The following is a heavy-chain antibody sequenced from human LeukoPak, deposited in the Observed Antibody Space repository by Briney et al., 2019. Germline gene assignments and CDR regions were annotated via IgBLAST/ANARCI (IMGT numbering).Heavy chain of an antibody. D-gene: IGHD3-9*01. Sequence: GGSLRLSCAASGFTFSSYEMNWVRQAPGKGLEWVSCISSSGSTIYYADSVKGRFTISRDNAKNSLYLQMNSLRAEDTAVYYCARTYYDILTGLDPFPYAFDIWGQGTMVTVSS. CDR2: ISSSGSTI. J-gene: IGHJ3*02. V-gene: IGHV3-48*03. CDR3: ARTYYDILTGLDPFPYAFDI. CDR1: GFTFSSYE.